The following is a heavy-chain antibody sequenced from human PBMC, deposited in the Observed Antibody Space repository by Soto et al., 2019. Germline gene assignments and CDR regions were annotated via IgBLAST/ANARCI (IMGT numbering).Heavy chain of an antibody. V-gene: IGHV3-30*18. J-gene: IGHJ4*02. CDR3: AKDRIASYSSGWYGSDY. D-gene: IGHD6-19*01. CDR1: GFTFSSYG. CDR2: ISYDGSNK. Sequence: GSLRLSCAASGFTFSSYGMHWVRQAPGKGLEWVAVISYDGSNKYYADSVKGRFTISRDNSKNTLYLQMNSLRAEDTAVYYCAKDRIASYSSGWYGSDYWGQGTLVTVSS.